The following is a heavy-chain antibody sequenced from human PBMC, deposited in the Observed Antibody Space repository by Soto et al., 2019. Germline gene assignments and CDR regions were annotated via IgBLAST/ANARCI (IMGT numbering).Heavy chain of an antibody. J-gene: IGHJ4*02. D-gene: IGHD2-15*01. V-gene: IGHV3-74*01. CDR3: VRTSLVVAAATREDY. CDR2: INSDGSST. CDR1: GFTFSSYW. Sequence: EVQLVESGGGLVQPGESLRLSCAASGFTFSSYWMHWVRQAPGKGLVWVSRINSDGSSTSYAGSVNGRFPISRDNAKNTLYLQMNSLRAEHTAVYYCVRTSLVVAAATREDYWGQGTLVTVSS.